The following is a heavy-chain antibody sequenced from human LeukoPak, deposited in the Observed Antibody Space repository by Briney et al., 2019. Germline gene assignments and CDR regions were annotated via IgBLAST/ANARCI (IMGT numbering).Heavy chain of an antibody. V-gene: IGHV3-33*08. J-gene: IGHJ4*02. Sequence: GGSLRLSCAASGFTFSSYSMNWVRQAPGKGLEWVAVIWYDASNKYYADSVKGRFTISRDNSKNTLYLQMNSLRAEDTAVYYCARDRSRVGSYGAYFDYWGQGTLVTVSS. D-gene: IGHD3-16*01. CDR3: ARDRSRVGSYGAYFDY. CDR2: IWYDASNK. CDR1: GFTFSSYS.